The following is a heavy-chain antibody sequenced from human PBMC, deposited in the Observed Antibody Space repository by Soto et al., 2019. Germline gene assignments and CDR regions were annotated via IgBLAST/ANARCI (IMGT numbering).Heavy chain of an antibody. V-gene: IGHV3-30-3*01. Sequence: GGSLRLSCAASGFTFSSYAMHWVRQAPGKGLEWVAVISYDGSNKYYADSVKGRFTISRDNSKNTLYLQMNSLRAEDTAVYYCARDGGTPVLSLRFLEWEEYYYYGMDVWGQGTTVTVSS. D-gene: IGHD3-3*01. CDR2: ISYDGSNK. CDR1: GFTFSSYA. J-gene: IGHJ6*02. CDR3: ARDGGTPVLSLRFLEWEEYYYYGMDV.